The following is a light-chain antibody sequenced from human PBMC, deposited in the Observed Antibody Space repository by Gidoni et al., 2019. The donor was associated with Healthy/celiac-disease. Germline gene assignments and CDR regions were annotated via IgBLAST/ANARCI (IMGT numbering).Light chain of an antibody. CDR3: CSYAGSPWV. CDR1: SSNVGGYNS. CDR2: DVS. V-gene: IGLV2-11*01. J-gene: IGLJ3*02. Sequence: SALTQPRPVSGSPGQSVTISCTGTSSNVGGYNSVSLYQQHPGKAPKLMIYDVSKRPSGVPDRFSGSKSGNTASLTISGLQAEDDADYYCCSYAGSPWVFGGGTKLTVL.